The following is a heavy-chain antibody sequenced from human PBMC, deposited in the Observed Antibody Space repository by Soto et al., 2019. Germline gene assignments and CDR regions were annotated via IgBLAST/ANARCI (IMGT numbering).Heavy chain of an antibody. CDR3: AKILGDLRRAAADDYFDY. CDR1: GGSMISYY. D-gene: IGHD6-13*01. CDR2: ISGSGGNT. V-gene: IGHV3-23*01. Sequence: ETLSLTCTVSGGSMISYYWSWVRQAPGKGLEWVSAISGSGGNTYYADSVKGRFTISRDNSKNTLYLQMNSLRAEDTAVYYCAKILGDLRRAAADDYFDYWGQGTLVTVSS. J-gene: IGHJ4*02.